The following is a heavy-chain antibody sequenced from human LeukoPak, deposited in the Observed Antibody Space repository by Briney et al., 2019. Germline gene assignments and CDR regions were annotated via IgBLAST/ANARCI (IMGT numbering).Heavy chain of an antibody. J-gene: IGHJ4*02. CDR3: AKLVVYASAHFDY. Sequence: GRSLRLSCAASGFTFSSYGMHWVRQAPGKGLEWVAVISYDGNNKYYADSVKGRFTISRDNSKNTLYLQMNSLRAEDTAVYYCAKLVVYASAHFDYWGQGTLVTVSS. D-gene: IGHD2-8*02. CDR2: ISYDGNNK. V-gene: IGHV3-30*18. CDR1: GFTFSSYG.